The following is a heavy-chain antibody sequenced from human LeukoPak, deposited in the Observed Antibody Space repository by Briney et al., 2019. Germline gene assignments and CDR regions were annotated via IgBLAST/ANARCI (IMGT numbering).Heavy chain of an antibody. CDR2: ISYDGSNK. V-gene: IGHV3-30-3*01. Sequence: RTGGSLRLSCAASGFTFSSYAMHWVRQAPGKGLEWVAVISYDGSNKYYADSVKGRFTISRDNSKNTLYLQMNSLRAEDTAVYYCAKAGGRREQGDNYFDYWAREPWSPSPQ. CDR3: AKAGGRREQGDNYFDY. J-gene: IGHJ4*02. D-gene: IGHD1-26*01. CDR1: GFTFSSYA.